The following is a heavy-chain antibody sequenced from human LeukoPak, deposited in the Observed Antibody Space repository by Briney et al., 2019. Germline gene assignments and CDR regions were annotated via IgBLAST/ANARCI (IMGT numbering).Heavy chain of an antibody. CDR3: ARVGDTAMVTNYYYYYMDV. V-gene: IGHV3-11*04. J-gene: IGHJ6*03. D-gene: IGHD5-18*01. Sequence: PGGSLRLSCAASGFTFSDYYMSWIRQAPGKGLEWVSYISSSGSTIYYADSVKGRFTISRDNAKNSPYLQMNSLRAEDTAVYYCARVGDTAMVTNYYYYYMDVWGKGTTVTVSS. CDR1: GFTFSDYY. CDR2: ISSSGSTI.